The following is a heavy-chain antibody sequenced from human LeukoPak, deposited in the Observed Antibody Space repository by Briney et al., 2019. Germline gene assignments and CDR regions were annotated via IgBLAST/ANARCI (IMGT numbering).Heavy chain of an antibody. CDR1: GGSISSYY. D-gene: IGHD3-22*01. CDR3: ARAPYYYDSSGYYQYYYYGMDV. V-gene: IGHV4-4*07. CDR2: IYTSGST. J-gene: IGHJ6*02. Sequence: SETLSLTCTVSGGSISSYYWSWIRQPAGKGLEWIGRIYTSGSTNYNPSLKSRVTMSVDTSKNQFSLKLSSVTAADTAAYYCARAPYYYDSSGYYQYYYYGMDVWGQGTTVTVSS.